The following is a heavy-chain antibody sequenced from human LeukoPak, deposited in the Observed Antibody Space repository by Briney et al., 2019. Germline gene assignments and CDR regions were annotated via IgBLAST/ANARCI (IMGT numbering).Heavy chain of an antibody. J-gene: IGHJ4*02. CDR1: GFTFSDYY. CDR3: ARDLSRGLYDSSGYYDY. D-gene: IGHD3-22*01. V-gene: IGHV3-11*01. CDR2: ISSSGSTI. Sequence: PGGSLRLSCAASGFTFSDYYMSWIRQAPGKGLEWVSYISSSGSTIYYADSVKGRFTISRDNAKNSLYLQMNSLRAEDTAVYYCARDLSRGLYDSSGYYDYWGQGTLVTVSS.